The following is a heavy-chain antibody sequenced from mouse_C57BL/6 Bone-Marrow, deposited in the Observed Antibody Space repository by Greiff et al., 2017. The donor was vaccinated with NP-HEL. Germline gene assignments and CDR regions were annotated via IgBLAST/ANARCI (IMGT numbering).Heavy chain of an antibody. CDR2: IRSKSNNYAT. CDR3: VRSVLSLFAY. J-gene: IGHJ3*01. CDR1: GFSFNTYA. Sequence: EVQGVESGGGLVQPKGSLKLSCAASGFSFNTYAMNWVRQAPGKGLEWVAGIRSKSNNYATYYADSVKDRFTISRDDSESMLYLQMNNLKTEDTAMYYCVRSVLSLFAYWGQGTLVTVSA. D-gene: IGHD1-1*02. V-gene: IGHV10-1*01.